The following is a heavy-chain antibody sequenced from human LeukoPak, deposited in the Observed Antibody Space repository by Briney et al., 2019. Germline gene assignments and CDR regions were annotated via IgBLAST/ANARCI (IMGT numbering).Heavy chain of an antibody. Sequence: GGSLRLSCAASGFTFSSYAFHWVRQAPGEGLEWVAVLSYDGISKYYADSVKGRFTISRDNAKNTLFLQMSSLRAEDTAVYYCARDAALLSAAGTGASVDYWGQGTLVTVSS. CDR1: GFTFSSYA. V-gene: IGHV3-30-3*01. D-gene: IGHD6-13*01. CDR3: ARDAALLSAAGTGASVDY. CDR2: LSYDGISK. J-gene: IGHJ4*02.